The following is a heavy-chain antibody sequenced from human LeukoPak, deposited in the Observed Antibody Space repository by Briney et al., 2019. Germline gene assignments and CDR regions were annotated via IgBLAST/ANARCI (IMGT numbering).Heavy chain of an antibody. Sequence: SETLSLTCTVSGGSISSYYWSWIRQPPGKGLEWIGYIYYSGSTNYNPSLKSRVTISVDTSKNQFSLKLSSVTAADTAVYYCAREGDSSGYYNIRTYAFDIWGQGTMVTVSS. CDR1: GGSISSYY. CDR2: IYYSGST. V-gene: IGHV4-59*01. CDR3: AREGDSSGYYNIRTYAFDI. J-gene: IGHJ3*02. D-gene: IGHD3-22*01.